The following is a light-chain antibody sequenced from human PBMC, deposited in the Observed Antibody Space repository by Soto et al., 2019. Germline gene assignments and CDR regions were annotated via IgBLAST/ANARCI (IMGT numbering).Light chain of an antibody. V-gene: IGKV3-20*01. Sequence: ESVLTQSPGTLSLSPGERATLSCRASQSVSSSYLAWYQQKPGQAPRLLIYAASTRATRIPDRFSGSGSGTDFTLTISRLEPEDFAVYFCQLYGSSPPRYTFGQGTKLEIK. CDR1: QSVSSSY. CDR3: QLYGSSPPRYT. CDR2: AAS. J-gene: IGKJ2*01.